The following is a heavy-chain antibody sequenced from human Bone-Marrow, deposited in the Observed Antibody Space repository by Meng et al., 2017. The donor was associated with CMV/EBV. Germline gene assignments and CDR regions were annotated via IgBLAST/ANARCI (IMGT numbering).Heavy chain of an antibody. D-gene: IGHD3-3*01. CDR1: EFTFSSYW. J-gene: IGHJ6*02. V-gene: IGHV3-74*01. Sequence: GGSLRLSCAASEFTFSSYWMHWVRQAPEKGLVWVSRINSDGSSTYYADSVKGRFTISRDNSKNTLYLQMNSLRAEDTAVYYCAKFLESLPYYYGMDVWGQGPTVTVSS. CDR3: AKFLESLPYYYGMDV. CDR2: INSDGSST.